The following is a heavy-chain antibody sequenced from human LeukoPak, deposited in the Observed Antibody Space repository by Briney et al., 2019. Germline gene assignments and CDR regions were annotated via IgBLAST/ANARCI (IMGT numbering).Heavy chain of an antibody. J-gene: IGHJ4*02. Sequence: GGSLRLSCVASGFTFSSYAMSWVRQAPGKGLEWVSAISGSGGSTYYADSVQGRFTISRDNPKNTLYLQMNSLRAEDTAVYYCALPGIAASGTFDYWGQGTLVSVSS. D-gene: IGHD6-13*01. CDR1: GFTFSSYA. CDR2: ISGSGGST. V-gene: IGHV3-23*01. CDR3: ALPGIAASGTFDY.